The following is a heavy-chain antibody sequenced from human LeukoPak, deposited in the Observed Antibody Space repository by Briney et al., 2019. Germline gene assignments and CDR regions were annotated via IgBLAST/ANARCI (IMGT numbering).Heavy chain of an antibody. Sequence: SDTLSLTCTVSGGSISSSSYYWVWIRQPPGKELEWMAFIFYSGSAHYNPSLTSRVTISVDTSKNPFSLKLTSVTAADTAVYYCARHSVGSPHYFDYWGQGTPVTVSS. CDR2: IFYSGSA. CDR1: GGSISSSSYY. J-gene: IGHJ4*02. V-gene: IGHV4-61*05. D-gene: IGHD2-21*01. CDR3: ARHSVGSPHYFDY.